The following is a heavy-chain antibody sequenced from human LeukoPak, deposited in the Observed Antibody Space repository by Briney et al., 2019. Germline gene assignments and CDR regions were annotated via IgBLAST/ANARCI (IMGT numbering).Heavy chain of an antibody. Sequence: GGSLRLSCAASGFTVSSNYMSWVRQAPGKGLEWVSVIYSGGSTYYADSVKGRFTISRHNSKNTLYLQMNSLRAEGTAVYYCARVGTTPPYYYGMDVWGQGTTVTVSS. D-gene: IGHD1-26*01. CDR3: ARVGTTPPYYYGMDV. CDR1: GFTVSSNY. CDR2: IYSGGST. V-gene: IGHV3-53*04. J-gene: IGHJ6*02.